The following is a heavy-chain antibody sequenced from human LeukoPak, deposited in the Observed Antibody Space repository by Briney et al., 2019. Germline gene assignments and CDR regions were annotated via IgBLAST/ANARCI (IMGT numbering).Heavy chain of an antibody. CDR1: GFTFSSYE. CDR2: ISSRGKTI. Sequence: GGSLRLSCVASGFTFSSYEMNWVRQAPGKGLEWLSYISSRGKTINYADSVKGRFTISRDNARTSLYLQMNSLRAEDTAVYYCVRLSGSYFDYWGQGTLVTVSS. V-gene: IGHV3-48*03. CDR3: VRLSGSYFDY. J-gene: IGHJ4*02. D-gene: IGHD1-26*01.